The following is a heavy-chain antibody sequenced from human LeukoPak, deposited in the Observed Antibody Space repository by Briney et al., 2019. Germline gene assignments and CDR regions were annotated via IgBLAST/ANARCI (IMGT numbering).Heavy chain of an antibody. D-gene: IGHD4-17*01. Sequence: PGGSLTLSCTASGFTVSSNHMSWLRQAPGEGLEWVSVIYSGGSTYYADSVKGRFTIPRDNSKNTLYLQMNSLRAEDTAVYYCARVGMTTVTHFDYRGQGTLVTVSS. J-gene: IGHJ4*02. CDR3: ARVGMTTVTHFDY. CDR1: GFTVSSNH. CDR2: IYSGGST. V-gene: IGHV3-53*01.